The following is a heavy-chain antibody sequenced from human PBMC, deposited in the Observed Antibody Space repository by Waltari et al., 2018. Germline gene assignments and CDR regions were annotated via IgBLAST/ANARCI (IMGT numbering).Heavy chain of an antibody. Sequence: QVQLVESGGGVVQPGESLRLSCAASGFTFSNYVIHWVRQAPGKGLGWVAVMSSDGGIKYYAESVEGRFTISRDNSRNTLYLQMHSLRVEDTGLYYCARDPIAARPDYFDYWGQGTLVTVSS. CDR3: ARDPIAARPDYFDY. CDR2: MSSDGGIK. J-gene: IGHJ4*02. V-gene: IGHV3-30*04. CDR1: GFTFSNYV. D-gene: IGHD6-6*01.